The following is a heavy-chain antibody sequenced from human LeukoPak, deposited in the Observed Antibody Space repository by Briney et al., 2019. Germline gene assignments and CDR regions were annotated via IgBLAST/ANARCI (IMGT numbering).Heavy chain of an antibody. Sequence: SETLSLTCTVSGGSISSSSYYWSWIRQPPGKGLEWIGYIYYSGSTNYNPSLKSRVTISVDTSKNQFSLKLSSVTAADTAVYYCARDRTGSGSYPDVWGQGTTVTVSS. D-gene: IGHD3-10*01. CDR3: ARDRTGSGSYPDV. V-gene: IGHV4-61*01. CDR1: GGSISSSSYY. CDR2: IYYSGST. J-gene: IGHJ6*02.